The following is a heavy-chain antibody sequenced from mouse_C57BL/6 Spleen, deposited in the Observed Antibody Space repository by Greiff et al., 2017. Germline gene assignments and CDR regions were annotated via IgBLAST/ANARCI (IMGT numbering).Heavy chain of an antibody. V-gene: IGHV1-19*01. CDR2: INPYNGGT. CDR1: GYTFTDYY. J-gene: IGHJ2*01. CDR3: ARLYGSSYYFDY. Sequence: EVQLQQSGPVLVKPGASVKMSCKASGYTFTDYYMNWVKQSHGKSLEWIGVINPYNGGTSYNQKFKGKATLTVDKSSSTAYMELNSLTSEDSAVYYCARLYGSSYYFDYWGQGTTLTVSS. D-gene: IGHD1-1*01.